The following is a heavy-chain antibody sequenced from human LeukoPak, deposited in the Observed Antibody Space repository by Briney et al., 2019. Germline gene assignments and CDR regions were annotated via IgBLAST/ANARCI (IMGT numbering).Heavy chain of an antibody. CDR2: IYSGGST. J-gene: IGHJ5*02. V-gene: IGHV3-53*01. CDR3: TRNWGSDNWFDP. D-gene: IGHD7-27*01. Sequence: GGSLRLSCAASGFTVSSNYMTWVRQAPGKGLEWVSVIYSGGSTYYADSVKGRFTISRDNSKNTLYLQMNGLRAEDTAVYYRTRNWGSDNWFDPWGQGTLVTVSS. CDR1: GFTVSSNY.